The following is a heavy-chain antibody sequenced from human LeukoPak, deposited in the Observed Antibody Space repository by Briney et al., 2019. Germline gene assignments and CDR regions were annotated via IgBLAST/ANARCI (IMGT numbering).Heavy chain of an antibody. V-gene: IGHV3-48*02. D-gene: IGHD2-15*01. CDR3: AVEGYCTGGRCYTNWFDP. Sequence: SMKGRITISRDNAKSSLFLQMNSLRDEDTAVYYCAVEGYCTGGRCYTNWFDPWGQGSLVTVSS. J-gene: IGHJ5*02.